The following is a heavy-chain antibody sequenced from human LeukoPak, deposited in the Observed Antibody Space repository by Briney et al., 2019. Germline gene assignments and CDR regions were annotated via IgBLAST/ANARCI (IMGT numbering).Heavy chain of an antibody. CDR3: ARSIAAAVGNWFDP. CDR1: GYTFTGYY. J-gene: IGHJ5*02. Sequence: ASVKVSCKASGYTFTGYYMHWVRQAPGQGIEWMGWINPNSGGTNYAQKFQGRVTMTRDTSISTAYMELSRLRSDDTAVYYCARSIAAAVGNWFDPWGQGTLVTVSS. V-gene: IGHV1-2*02. D-gene: IGHD6-13*01. CDR2: INPNSGGT.